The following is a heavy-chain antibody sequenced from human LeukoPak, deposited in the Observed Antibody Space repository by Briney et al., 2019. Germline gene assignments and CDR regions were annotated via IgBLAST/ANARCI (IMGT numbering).Heavy chain of an antibody. D-gene: IGHD2-2*01. CDR1: GFTVSSNY. Sequence: GGSLRLSCAASGFTVSSNYMSWVRQAPGKGLEWVGFIRSKAYGGTTEYAASVKGRFTISRDDSKSIAYLEMNSLITEDTAVYYCTRGNQVLLYFFDYWGQGTLATVSS. V-gene: IGHV3-49*04. CDR2: IRSKAYGGTT. CDR3: TRGNQVLLYFFDY. J-gene: IGHJ4*02.